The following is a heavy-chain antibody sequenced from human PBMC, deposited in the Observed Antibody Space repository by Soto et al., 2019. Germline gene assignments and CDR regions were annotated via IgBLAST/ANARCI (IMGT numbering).Heavy chain of an antibody. CDR3: ARSSGSFPFDY. CDR2: IWYDGSNK. Sequence: PGGSLRLSCAASGFTFSIYGMQWVRHAPGKGLEWVAVIWYDGSNKYYADSVKGRFTISRDNSKNTLYLQMNSLRAEDTAVYYCARSSGSFPFDYWGQGTLVTVSS. J-gene: IGHJ4*02. CDR1: GFTFSIYG. D-gene: IGHD1-26*01. V-gene: IGHV3-33*01.